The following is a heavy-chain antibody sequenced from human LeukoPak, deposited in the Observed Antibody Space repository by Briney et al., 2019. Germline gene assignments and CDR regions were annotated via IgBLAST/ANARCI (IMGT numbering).Heavy chain of an antibody. Sequence: SVKVSCKASGGTFSSYAISWVRQAPGQGLEWMGGIIPIFGTANYAQKFQGRVTITTDESTSTAYMELSSLRSEDTAVYYYAKTKIQLWHYFDYWGQGTLVTVSS. CDR2: IIPIFGTA. J-gene: IGHJ4*02. V-gene: IGHV1-69*05. CDR3: AKTKIQLWHYFDY. CDR1: GGTFSSYA. D-gene: IGHD5-18*01.